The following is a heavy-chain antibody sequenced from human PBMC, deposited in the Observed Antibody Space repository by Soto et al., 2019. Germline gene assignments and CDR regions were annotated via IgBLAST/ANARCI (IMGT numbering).Heavy chain of an antibody. D-gene: IGHD3-3*01. CDR1: GYNFAGYW. J-gene: IGHJ4*02. V-gene: IGHV5-51*01. CDR3: ARGGVSTRTFDY. Sequence: GESLKISCKGSGYNFAGYWIAWVRQMPEKGLELMGIIYPSDSYTRYRPSFQGQVTISADKSISSAYLQWSSLRASDTAMYYCARGGVSTRTFDYWGQGTPVTVSS. CDR2: IYPSDSYT.